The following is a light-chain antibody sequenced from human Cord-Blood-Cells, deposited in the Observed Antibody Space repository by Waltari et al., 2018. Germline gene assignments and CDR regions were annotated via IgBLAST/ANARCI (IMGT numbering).Light chain of an antibody. V-gene: IGKV3-15*01. Sequence: EIVMKQSPAPLSVSHGDRHTIPCRASQSVSSNLAWYQQKPGQAPRLLLYGASTRATGIPARFSGSGSGTEFTRTISSLQSEDVAVYYFQQYNNWPPWTFGQGTKVEI. CDR1: QSVSSN. CDR3: QQYNNWPPWT. CDR2: GAS. J-gene: IGKJ1*01.